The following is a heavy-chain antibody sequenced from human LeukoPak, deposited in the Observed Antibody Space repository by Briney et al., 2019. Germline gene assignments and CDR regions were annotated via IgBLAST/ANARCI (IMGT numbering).Heavy chain of an antibody. CDR3: ARHRQRDYYYGMDV. J-gene: IGHJ6*02. V-gene: IGHV4-39*01. Sequence: SETLSLTCTVSGGSISSSSYYWGWIRQPPGKGLEWIGSIYYSGSTYYNASLKSRVTISVDTSKNQFSLTLSSVTAADTAVYYCARHRQRDYYYGMDVWGQGTTVTVSS. CDR1: GGSISSSSYY. CDR2: IYYSGST. D-gene: IGHD5-24*01.